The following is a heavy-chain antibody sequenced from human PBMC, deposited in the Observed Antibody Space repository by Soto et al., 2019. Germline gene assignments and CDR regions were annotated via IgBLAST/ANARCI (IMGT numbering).Heavy chain of an antibody. CDR2: INPSGGST. Sequence: GASVKVSCKASGYTFTSYYMHWVRQAPGQGLEWMGIINPSGGSTSYAQKFQGRVTMTRDMSTSTVYMELSSLRSEDTAVYYCARALRDYDSSGSNDYWGQGTLVTVSS. D-gene: IGHD3-22*01. CDR1: GYTFTSYY. J-gene: IGHJ4*02. V-gene: IGHV1-46*01. CDR3: ARALRDYDSSGSNDY.